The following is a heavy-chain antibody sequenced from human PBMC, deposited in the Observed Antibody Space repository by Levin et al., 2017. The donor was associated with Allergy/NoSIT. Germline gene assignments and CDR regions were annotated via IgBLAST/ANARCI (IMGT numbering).Heavy chain of an antibody. CDR1: GFTFSTYW. D-gene: IGHD3-3*01. CDR2: IKQDGSEK. V-gene: IGHV3-7*01. J-gene: IGHJ4*02. CDR3: ARDYDFWSGYWVRGYFDY. Sequence: GGSLRLSCAASGFTFSTYWMSWVRQAPGKGLEWVANIKQDGSEKYYVDSVKGRFTISRDNAKNSLYLQMNSLRAEDTAVYYCARDYDFWSGYWVRGYFDYWGQGTLVTVSS.